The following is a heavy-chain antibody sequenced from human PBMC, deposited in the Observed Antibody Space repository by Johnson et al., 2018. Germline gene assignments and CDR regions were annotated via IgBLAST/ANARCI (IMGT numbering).Heavy chain of an antibody. V-gene: IGHV3-30*18. CDR3: AKTGRESHVNWNYWGPCDN. D-gene: IGHD1-7*01. Sequence: VQLVETGGGVVQPGRSLRLSCAAAGFTFNRFAMHWVRQAPGKGLEWVAVISFDGSAKYYADSVKGRFTISRDDFKNTLDLQMSSLRPEDTAMYYGAKTGRESHVNWNYWGPCDNWGQGTLVTVSS. CDR2: ISFDGSAK. J-gene: IGHJ4*02. CDR1: GFTFNRFA.